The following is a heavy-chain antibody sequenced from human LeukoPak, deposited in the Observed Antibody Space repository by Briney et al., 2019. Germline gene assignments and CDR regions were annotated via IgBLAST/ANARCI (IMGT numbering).Heavy chain of an antibody. CDR1: GYTFSTYY. CDR3: ARVRSGDYFGSGSYFGY. CDR2: INPRGGDT. V-gene: IGHV1-46*01. Sequence: VASVKVSCKASGYTFSTYYMHWVRQAPGQGLEWXGIINPRGGDTNYAQKFQGRVTMTRDTSTSTVYMELSSLRSEDTAVYYCARVRSGDYFGSGSYFGYWGQGTLVTVSS. D-gene: IGHD3-10*01. J-gene: IGHJ4*02.